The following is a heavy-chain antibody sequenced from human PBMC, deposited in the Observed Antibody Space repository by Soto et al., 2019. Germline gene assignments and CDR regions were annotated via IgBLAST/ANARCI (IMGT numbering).Heavy chain of an antibody. CDR3: ARGLGAAHYYSMDV. D-gene: IGHD3-10*01. V-gene: IGHV1-69*05. CDR1: GVTFSSYA. J-gene: IGHJ6*03. CDR2: IIPIFGTA. Sequence: GVSVKVSCKASGVTFSSYAISWVRQAPGQGLEWMGGIIPIFGTANYAQKFQGRVTMTKNTSISSAYMELSSLRSEDTAVYFCARGLGAAHYYSMDVWGKGTTVTVSS.